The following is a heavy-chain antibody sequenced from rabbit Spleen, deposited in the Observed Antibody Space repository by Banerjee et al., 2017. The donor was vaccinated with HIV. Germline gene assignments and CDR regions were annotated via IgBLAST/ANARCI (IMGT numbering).Heavy chain of an antibody. D-gene: IGHD2-1*01. CDR1: GFSFSNKAV. CDR2: INAVTGKA. CDR3: ARDSDDWCFDV. V-gene: IGHV1S45*01. Sequence: QEQLVESGGGLVKPEGSLKLSCTASGFSFSNKAVMCWVRQAPGKGLEWIACINAVTGKAVYASWAKGRFTFSKASWTTVTLQMTSLTAADTATYFCARDSDDWCFDVWGQGTLVTVS. J-gene: IGHJ2*01.